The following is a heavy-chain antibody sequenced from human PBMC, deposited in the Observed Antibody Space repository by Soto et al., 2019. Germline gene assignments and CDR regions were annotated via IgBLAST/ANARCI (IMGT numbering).Heavy chain of an antibody. CDR3: ARLNYYGSASSLDAFDI. V-gene: IGHV4-59*13. D-gene: IGHD3-10*01. CDR1: GRSLSSSY. J-gene: IGHJ3*02. Sequence: SEPLSLTSPGSGRSLSSSYCCWLRQPQGKGLECIGYLYYSGSANYTPSLKSRVTISLDTSKNQFSRKLSSVTAADTAVYYCARLNYYGSASSLDAFDIWGQGTMVTVSS. CDR2: LYYSGSA.